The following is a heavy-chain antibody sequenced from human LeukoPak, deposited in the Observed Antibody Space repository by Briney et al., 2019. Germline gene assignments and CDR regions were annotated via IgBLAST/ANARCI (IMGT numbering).Heavy chain of an antibody. CDR1: GFTFSSYA. J-gene: IGHJ2*01. D-gene: IGHD2-8*01. V-gene: IGHV3-30-3*01. CDR2: ISYDGSSK. Sequence: PGGSLRLSCAASGFTFSSYAMHWVRQAPGKGLEWVAVISYDGSSKYYADSVKGRFTISRDNSKNTLYLQMNSLRAEDTAVYYCAREGMVYAIRWYYDLWGRGTLVTVSS. CDR3: AREGMVYAIRWYYDL.